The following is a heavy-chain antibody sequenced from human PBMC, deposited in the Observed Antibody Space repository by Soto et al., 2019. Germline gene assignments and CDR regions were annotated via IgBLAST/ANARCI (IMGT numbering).Heavy chain of an antibody. Sequence: ASVRVSCKASGYTFTSYYMHWVRQAPGPGLEWMGIINPSGGSTSYAQKFQGRVTMTRDTSTSTVYMELSSLRSEDTAVYYCARVSTIFGEWDYWGQGTLVTVS. CDR3: ARVSTIFGEWDY. CDR1: GYTFTSYY. V-gene: IGHV1-46*03. D-gene: IGHD3-3*01. CDR2: INPSGGST. J-gene: IGHJ4*02.